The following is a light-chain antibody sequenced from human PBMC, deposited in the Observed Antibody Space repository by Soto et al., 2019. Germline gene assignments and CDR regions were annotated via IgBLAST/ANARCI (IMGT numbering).Light chain of an antibody. CDR1: SGHSDYG. V-gene: IGLV4-69*01. CDR2: LNRDGSP. Sequence: QPVLTQSPSASASLGASVKLTCTLSSGHSDYGIAWHQQQPDKGPRYLMKLNRDGSPNKGDGIPDRFSGSSSGAERYLIIPSPQSDEEPNYYCQTGDIVLVFGGGPKLPAL. CDR3: QTGDIVLV. J-gene: IGLJ2*01.